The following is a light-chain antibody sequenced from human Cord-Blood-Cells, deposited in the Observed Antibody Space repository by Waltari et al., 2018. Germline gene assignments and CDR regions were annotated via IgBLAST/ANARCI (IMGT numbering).Light chain of an antibody. CDR3: DSRDSSRNHVV. J-gene: IGLJ2*01. CDR2: GKN. V-gene: IGLV3-19*01. CDR1: SVRSYY. Sequence: SSELTQDPAVSVALGQTVRITCQGASVRSYYASWYQQKPGQAPVPVSYGKNNRSPGIPDRVSGSSSGSSASLTITGAQADDEADYCGDSRDSSRNHVVVGGGTKLAGL.